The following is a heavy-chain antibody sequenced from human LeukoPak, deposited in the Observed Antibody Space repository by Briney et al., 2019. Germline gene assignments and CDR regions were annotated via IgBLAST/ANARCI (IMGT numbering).Heavy chain of an antibody. CDR1: GFTFSSYS. D-gene: IGHD3-16*01. Sequence: GGSLRLSCAASGFTFSSYSMNWVRQAPGKGLEWVSSISSSSSYIYYADSVKGRFTISRDNAKNSLYLQMNSLRAEDTAVYYCARAMGFGRFEAWGQGTLVTVSS. V-gene: IGHV3-21*01. J-gene: IGHJ5*02. CDR2: ISSSSSYI. CDR3: ARAMGFGRFEA.